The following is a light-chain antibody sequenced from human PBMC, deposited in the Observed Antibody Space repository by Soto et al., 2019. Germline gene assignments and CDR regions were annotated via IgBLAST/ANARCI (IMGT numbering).Light chain of an antibody. V-gene: IGLV1-44*01. CDR1: TSNIGRNT. J-gene: IGLJ3*02. CDR2: SNT. Sequence: QSALTQPPSASGTPGQRVIISCSGGTSNIGRNTVNSYQQHPGTAPKVLIHSNTKRPSRVPDRVSASKSGTSASLSISGLQSEHEAYSHCSAWDDNRNGPVFGGGTKLTVL. CDR3: SAWDDNRNGPV.